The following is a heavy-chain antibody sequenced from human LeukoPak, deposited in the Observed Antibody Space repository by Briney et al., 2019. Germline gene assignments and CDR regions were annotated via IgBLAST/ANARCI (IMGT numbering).Heavy chain of an antibody. J-gene: IGHJ5*02. V-gene: IGHV3-48*03. CDR1: GFTFSSYE. D-gene: IGHD1-26*01. CDR2: ISRSGSTI. CDR3: ARHLRVGATNWFDP. Sequence: GGPLRLSCAASGFTFSSYEMNWVRRAPGKGLEWVSYISRSGSTIYYADSVKGRFTISRENAKNSLYLQMNSLRAEDTAVYYCARHLRVGATNWFDPWGQGTLVTVSS.